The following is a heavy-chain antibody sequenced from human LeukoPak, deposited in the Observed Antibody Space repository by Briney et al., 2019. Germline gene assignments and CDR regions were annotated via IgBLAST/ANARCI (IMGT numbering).Heavy chain of an antibody. CDR2: IYYSGST. CDR1: GGSISSYY. Sequence: SETLSLTCTVSGGSISSYYWSWIRQPPGEGLEWIGYIYYSGSTNYNPSRKSRVTISVDTYKNQFSLKLSSVTAADTAVYYCARIYSSGWYYDYWGQGTLVTVSS. CDR3: ARIYSSGWYYDY. V-gene: IGHV4-59*01. D-gene: IGHD6-19*01. J-gene: IGHJ4*02.